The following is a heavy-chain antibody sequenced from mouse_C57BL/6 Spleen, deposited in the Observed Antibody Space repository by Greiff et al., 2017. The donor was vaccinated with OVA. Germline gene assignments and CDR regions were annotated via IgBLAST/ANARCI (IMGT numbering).Heavy chain of an antibody. D-gene: IGHD2-14*01. CDR1: GYTFTSYW. V-gene: IGHV1-52*01. J-gene: IGHJ2*01. CDR2: IYPSDSET. CDR3: ARLGYRNDFDY. Sequence: QVQLQQPGAELVRPGSSVKLSCKASGYTFTSYWLHWVKQRPIQGLEWIGNIYPSDSETHYNQQFKGKATLTVDKSSSTAYMQLSSLTSEDSAVYYCARLGYRNDFDYWGQGTTLTVSS.